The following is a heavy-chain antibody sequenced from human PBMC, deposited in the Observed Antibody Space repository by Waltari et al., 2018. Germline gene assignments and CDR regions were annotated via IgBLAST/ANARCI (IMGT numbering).Heavy chain of an antibody. CDR1: GFTFGSYA. CDR2: MDVSGFRT. J-gene: IGHJ3*02. Sequence: EMNLLESGGGLVQPGGSLRLSCAASGFTFGSYAMNWVRQSPGKGLEWVSGMDVSGFRTFDTDSVKDRFTISRDNSKNTLYLQMNNLRGEDTAIYYCAKDKVSSNGVYDAFDIWGQGTMVTVSS. V-gene: IGHV3-23*01. D-gene: IGHD3-22*01. CDR3: AKDKVSSNGVYDAFDI.